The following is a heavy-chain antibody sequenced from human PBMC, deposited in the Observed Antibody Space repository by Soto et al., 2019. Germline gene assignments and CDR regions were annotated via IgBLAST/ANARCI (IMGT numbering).Heavy chain of an antibody. D-gene: IGHD3-3*01. Sequence: QVQLGESGGGVVQPGRSLRLSCTASGFTFSNYGMHWVRQAPGKGLEWVAVISNDGSREYYADSLKGRFTISRDNSENTLSLQMNSLRGEDTAVYYCAKDYDFWSGPDYWGQGTLVTVSS. CDR1: GFTFSNYG. V-gene: IGHV3-30*18. CDR3: AKDYDFWSGPDY. J-gene: IGHJ4*02. CDR2: ISNDGSRE.